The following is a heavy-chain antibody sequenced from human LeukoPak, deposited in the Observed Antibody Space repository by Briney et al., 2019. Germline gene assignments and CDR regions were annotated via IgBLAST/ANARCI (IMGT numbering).Heavy chain of an antibody. CDR1: GGSFSGYY. J-gene: IGHJ5*02. CDR2: INHSGGT. CDR3: ARGNGGYSYGPGYNWFDP. V-gene: IGHV4-34*01. D-gene: IGHD5-18*01. Sequence: TSETLSHTCAVYGGSFSGYYWSWIRQPPGKGLEWIGEINHSGGTNYNPSLKSRVTISVDTSKNQFSLKLSSVTAADTAVYYCARGNGGYSYGPGYNWFDPWGQGTLVTVSS.